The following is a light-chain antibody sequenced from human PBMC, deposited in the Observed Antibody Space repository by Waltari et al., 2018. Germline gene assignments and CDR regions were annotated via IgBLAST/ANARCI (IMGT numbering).Light chain of an antibody. CDR3: QHYVRLPAT. CDR2: GAS. V-gene: IGKV3-20*01. CDR1: QSVSRA. Sequence: EIVLTQSPGTLSLSLGERATLSCRPSQSVSRALAWYQQKPGQAPRLLIYGASTRATGIPDRFSGSGSGTDFSLTISRLEPDDFAVYYCQHYVRLPATFGQGTTVEI. J-gene: IGKJ1*01.